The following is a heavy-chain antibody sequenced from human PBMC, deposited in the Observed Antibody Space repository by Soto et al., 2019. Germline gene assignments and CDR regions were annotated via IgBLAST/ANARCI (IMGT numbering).Heavy chain of an antibody. D-gene: IGHD3-10*01. CDR1: GVSISNGGYY. CDR2: IHYSGST. CDR3: ARVRGSGSYAAYYFDS. Sequence: LSLTCTVSGVSISNGGYYLNWVRQHPGKGLEWIGYIHYSGSTWYNPSLESRVTISVDTSKDQFSLKLRSVTAADTAVYYCARVRGSGSYAAYYFDSWGQGTLVTVSS. V-gene: IGHV4-31*03. J-gene: IGHJ4*01.